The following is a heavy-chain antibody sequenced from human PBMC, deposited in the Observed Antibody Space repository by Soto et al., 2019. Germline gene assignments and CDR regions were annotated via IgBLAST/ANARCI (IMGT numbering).Heavy chain of an antibody. CDR3: ARHPHGDYVGPYWYFDL. Sequence: QLQLQESGPGLVKPSETLSLTCTVSGGSISSSSYYWGWIRQPPGKGLEWIGSIYYSGSTYYNPSLKSRVTISVDTSKNQFSLKLSSVTAADTAVYYCARHPHGDYVGPYWYFDLWGRGTLVTVSS. CDR2: IYYSGST. D-gene: IGHD4-17*01. J-gene: IGHJ2*01. CDR1: GGSISSSSYY. V-gene: IGHV4-39*01.